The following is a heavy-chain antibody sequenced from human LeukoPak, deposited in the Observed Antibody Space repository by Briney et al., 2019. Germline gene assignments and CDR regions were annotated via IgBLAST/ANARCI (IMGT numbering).Heavy chain of an antibody. J-gene: IGHJ6*02. CDR3: ARAPGAYSYYYGMDV. D-gene: IGHD3-10*01. Sequence: GGSLRLSCAASGFAFSSYEMNWVRQAPGKGLEWVSYISSSGSTIYYADSVKGRFIISRDNAETSLYLQMNSLRAEDTAVYYCARAPGAYSYYYGMDVWGQGTTVTVSS. CDR2: ISSSGSTI. V-gene: IGHV3-48*03. CDR1: GFAFSSYE.